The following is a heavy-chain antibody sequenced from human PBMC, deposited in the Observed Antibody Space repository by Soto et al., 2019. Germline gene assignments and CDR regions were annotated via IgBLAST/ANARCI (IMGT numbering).Heavy chain of an antibody. D-gene: IGHD6-6*01. Sequence: GGSLRLSCAASGFTFSSYSMNWVRQAPGKGLEWVSSISSSSSYIYYADSVKGRFTISRDNAKNSLYLQMNSLRAEDTAVYYCARDFVIAARRGYYYGMDVWGQGTTVTVSS. CDR2: ISSSSSYI. CDR1: GFTFSSYS. V-gene: IGHV3-21*01. J-gene: IGHJ6*02. CDR3: ARDFVIAARRGYYYGMDV.